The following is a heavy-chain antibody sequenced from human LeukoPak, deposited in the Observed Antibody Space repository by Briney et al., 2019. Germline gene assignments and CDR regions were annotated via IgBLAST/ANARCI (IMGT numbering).Heavy chain of an antibody. Sequence: GGSLRLSCAASGFTFSSYSINWVRQAPGKGLEWVSYIDSSSSTIYCADSVKGRFTISRDNAKNSLYLQMNSLRAEDTAVYYCARAGLGYSSSWYLDYWGQGTLVTVSS. D-gene: IGHD6-13*01. CDR3: ARAGLGYSSSWYLDY. CDR1: GFTFSSYS. J-gene: IGHJ4*02. V-gene: IGHV3-48*01. CDR2: IDSSSSTI.